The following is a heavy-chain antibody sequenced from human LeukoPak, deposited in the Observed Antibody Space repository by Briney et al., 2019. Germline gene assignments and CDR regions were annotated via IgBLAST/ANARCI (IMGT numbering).Heavy chain of an antibody. Sequence: GSSVKASFKASGGTFSSYAISWVRQAPGQGLEWMGRIIPILGIANYAQKFQGRVTITADKSTSTAYMELSSLRSEDTAVYYCARDPGVYDSSGLFDYWGQGTLVTVSS. D-gene: IGHD3-22*01. V-gene: IGHV1-69*04. J-gene: IGHJ4*02. CDR3: ARDPGVYDSSGLFDY. CDR2: IIPILGIA. CDR1: GGTFSSYA.